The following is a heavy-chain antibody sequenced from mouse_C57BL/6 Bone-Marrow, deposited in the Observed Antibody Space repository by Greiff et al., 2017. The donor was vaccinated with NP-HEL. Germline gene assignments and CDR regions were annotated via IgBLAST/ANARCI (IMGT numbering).Heavy chain of an antibody. V-gene: IGHV5-9*01. D-gene: IGHD1-1*02. Sequence: EVQGVESGGGLVKPGGSLKLSCAASGFTFSSYTMSWVRQTPEKRLEWVATISGGGGNTYYPDSVKGRFTISRDNAKNTLYLHMSSLRSEDTALYYCARWDRGGWYFDVWGTGTTVTVSS. CDR1: GFTFSSYT. J-gene: IGHJ1*03. CDR3: ARWDRGGWYFDV. CDR2: ISGGGGNT.